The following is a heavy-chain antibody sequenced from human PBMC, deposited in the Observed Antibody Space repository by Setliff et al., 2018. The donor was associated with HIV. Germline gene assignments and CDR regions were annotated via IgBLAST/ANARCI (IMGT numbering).Heavy chain of an antibody. V-gene: IGHV4-34*01. D-gene: IGHD6-19*01. CDR3: ARGRKKTLAVSGTRYFDF. CDR2: VTHSGTT. Sequence: PSETLSLTCAVYGGSFSGFYWTFIRQSPGKGLEWIGEVTHSGTTTYDPSLKSRITISVDTSKNQFSLKLTSVTAADMGVYYCARGRKKTLAVSGTRYFDFWGQGTPVTVPQ. J-gene: IGHJ4*02. CDR1: GGSFSGFY.